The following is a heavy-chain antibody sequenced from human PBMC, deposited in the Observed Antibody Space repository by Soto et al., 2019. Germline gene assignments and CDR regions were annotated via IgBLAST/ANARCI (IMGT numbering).Heavy chain of an antibody. Sequence: GGSLRLSCAASGFTFSSYAMSWVRQAPGKGLEWVSAISGSGGSTYYADSVKGRFTISRDNSKNTLYLQMNSLRAEDTAVYYCAKQKRSQGGSRFWYYYMDVWGKGTTVTVSS. J-gene: IGHJ6*03. D-gene: IGHD3-3*01. V-gene: IGHV3-23*01. CDR2: ISGSGGST. CDR3: AKQKRSQGGSRFWYYYMDV. CDR1: GFTFSSYA.